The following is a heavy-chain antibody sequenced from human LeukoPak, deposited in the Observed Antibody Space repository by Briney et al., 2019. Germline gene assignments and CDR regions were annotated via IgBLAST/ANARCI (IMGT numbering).Heavy chain of an antibody. J-gene: IGHJ1*01. CDR1: GYSIISVDH. Sequence: PSETLSLTCAVSGYSIISVDHWAWIRQPPGKGLEGIGSIYGDGSTYYNPSLKSRITMSVDTSKNQFSLQVNCVTAADTAVYYCSTDEGWPTEYFQPWGQGTLVTVSS. V-gene: IGHV4-38-2*02. CDR3: STDEGWPTEYFQP. D-gene: IGHD6-19*01. CDR2: IYGDGST.